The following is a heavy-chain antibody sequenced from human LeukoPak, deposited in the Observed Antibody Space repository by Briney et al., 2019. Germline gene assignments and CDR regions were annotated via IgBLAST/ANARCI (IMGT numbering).Heavy chain of an antibody. J-gene: IGHJ3*02. CDR2: IYYSGST. D-gene: IGHD3-22*01. CDR3: ASLGYDSSGYYNDAFDI. CDR1: GGSISSSSYY. V-gene: IGHV4-39*01. Sequence: ASETLSLTCTVSGGSISSSSYYWGWIRQPPGKGLEWIGSIYYSGSTYYNPSLKSRVTISVDTSKNQFSLKLSSVTAADTAVYYCASLGYDSSGYYNDAFDIWGQGTMVTVSS.